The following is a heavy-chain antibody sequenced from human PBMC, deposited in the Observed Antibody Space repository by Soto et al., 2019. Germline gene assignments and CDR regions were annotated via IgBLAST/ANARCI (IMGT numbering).Heavy chain of an antibody. V-gene: IGHV3-48*01. J-gene: IGHJ6*02. CDR3: ARESVRFLEWFAEHSALDV. Sequence: GGSLRLSCAASGFTFSNYGVNWVRQAPGKGLEWLSYINSRSTTKYYADAVKGRFTISRDNAKNILYLQMNSLRVGDTAVYYCARESVRFLEWFAEHSALDVWGQGTTVTVSS. CDR1: GFTFSNYG. D-gene: IGHD3-3*01. CDR2: INSRSTTK.